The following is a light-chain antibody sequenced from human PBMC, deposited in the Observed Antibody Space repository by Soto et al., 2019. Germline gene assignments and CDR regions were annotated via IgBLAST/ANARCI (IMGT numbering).Light chain of an antibody. CDR3: AAWDDRLSGGV. CDR2: RNN. J-gene: IGLJ2*01. V-gene: IGLV1-47*01. Sequence: QSVLTQPPSASGTPGQRVTISCSGSSYNIGSNYVYWYQQLPGTAPKLLIYRNNQRPSGVPDRFSGSKSGTSASLAISGLRSEDEADYYCAAWDDRLSGGVFGGGTKVTVL. CDR1: SYNIGSNY.